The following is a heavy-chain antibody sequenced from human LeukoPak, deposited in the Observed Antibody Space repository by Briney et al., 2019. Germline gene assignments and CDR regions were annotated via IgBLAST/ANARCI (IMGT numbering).Heavy chain of an antibody. Sequence: PGGSLRLSCAASGFTFSSHAMHWVRQAPGKGLEWVAVISYDGSNKYYADSVKGRFTISRDNSKNTLYLQMNSLRAEDTAVYYCARDPQMATYDYWGQGTLVTVSS. D-gene: IGHD5-24*01. V-gene: IGHV3-30*04. CDR3: ARDPQMATYDY. CDR2: ISYDGSNK. CDR1: GFTFSSHA. J-gene: IGHJ4*02.